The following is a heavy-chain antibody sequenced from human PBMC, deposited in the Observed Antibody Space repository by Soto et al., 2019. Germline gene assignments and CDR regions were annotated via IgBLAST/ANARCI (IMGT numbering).Heavy chain of an antibody. Sequence: QVQLVQSGAEVKKPGASVKVSGKASGYTFTDYYLHWVRQAPGQGLEWMGWITPNSGGINYAQKFQGRVTMTRDTSISTVYMHLSRLRSDDTAVYYCARVGLLVGAWYFFDYWGQGTLVTVSS. CDR3: ARVGLLVGAWYFFDY. J-gene: IGHJ4*02. V-gene: IGHV1-2*02. CDR2: ITPNSGGI. D-gene: IGHD1-26*01. CDR1: GYTFTDYY.